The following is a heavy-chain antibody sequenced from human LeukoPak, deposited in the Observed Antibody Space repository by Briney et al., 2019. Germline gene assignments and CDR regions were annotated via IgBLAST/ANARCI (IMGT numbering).Heavy chain of an antibody. CDR1: GYTFTSYY. D-gene: IGHD2-2*01. V-gene: IGHV1-46*01. J-gene: IGHJ4*02. CDR3: ARVSVVPAARFDF. Sequence: ASVKVSCKASGYTFTSYYMHWVRQAPGQGLEWMGKINPSGGSTSYAQKFQGRVTMTRDTSTSTVYMELSSLRSEDTAVYYCARVSVVPAARFDFWGQGTLVTVSS. CDR2: INPSGGST.